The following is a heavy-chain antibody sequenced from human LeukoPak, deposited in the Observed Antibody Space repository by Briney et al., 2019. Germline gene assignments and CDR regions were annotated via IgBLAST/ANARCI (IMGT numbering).Heavy chain of an antibody. J-gene: IGHJ1*01. D-gene: IGHD3-22*01. CDR1: GFTFDDYA. Sequence: PGGSLRLSCAASGFTFDDYAMHWVRHAPGKGLEWVSGISWNSGSIGYADSVKGRFTISRDNAKNSLYLQMNSLRAEDTALYYCAKDIKPSYYDSSGSQLFQHWGQGTLVTVSS. CDR3: AKDIKPSYYDSSGSQLFQH. V-gene: IGHV3-9*01. CDR2: ISWNSGSI.